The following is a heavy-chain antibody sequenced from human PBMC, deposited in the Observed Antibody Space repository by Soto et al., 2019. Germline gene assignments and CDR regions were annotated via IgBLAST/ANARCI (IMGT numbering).Heavy chain of an antibody. Sequence: GASVKVSCKASGGTFSSYAISWVRQAPGQGLEWMGGIIPIFGTANYAQKFQGRVTITADESTSTAYMELSSLRSEDTAVYYCARELRWLDRYYFDYWGQGTLVTVSS. CDR3: ARELRWLDRYYFDY. J-gene: IGHJ4*02. CDR2: IIPIFGTA. V-gene: IGHV1-69*13. D-gene: IGHD6-19*01. CDR1: GGTFSSYA.